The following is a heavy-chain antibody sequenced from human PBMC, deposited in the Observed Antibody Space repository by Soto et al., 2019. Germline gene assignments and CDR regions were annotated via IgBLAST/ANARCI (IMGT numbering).Heavy chain of an antibody. Sequence: QVQLVQSGGEVKKPGASVKVSCKASGYTFTNYGVTWVRQAPGQGLEWMGWISAYTDNPNYAQKFQGRVTMTIHTSTTTAYMDLRSLTSDDTAVYYCARVIPGAEAWFGPWGQGTLVTVSS. CDR1: GYTFTNYG. D-gene: IGHD2-2*01. V-gene: IGHV1-18*01. J-gene: IGHJ5*02. CDR2: ISAYTDNP. CDR3: ARVIPGAEAWFGP.